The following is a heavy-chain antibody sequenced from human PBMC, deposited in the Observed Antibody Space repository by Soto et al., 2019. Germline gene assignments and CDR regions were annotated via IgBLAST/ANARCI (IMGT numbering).Heavy chain of an antibody. D-gene: IGHD2-2*01. CDR3: ARYAYSYYSGMDV. Sequence: SETLSLTCGVSGYSITCGYYWGWIRQPPGKGLEWIGNIYHSGSTYYNPSLKSRVSISIDTSRNYFSLKLSSVTAADTAVYYCARYAYSYYSGMDVWGQGTTVTVSS. CDR2: IYHSGST. J-gene: IGHJ6*02. CDR1: GYSITCGYY. V-gene: IGHV4-38-2*01.